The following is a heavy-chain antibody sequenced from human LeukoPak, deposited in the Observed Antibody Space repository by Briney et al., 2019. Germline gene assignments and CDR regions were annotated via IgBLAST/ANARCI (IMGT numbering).Heavy chain of an antibody. Sequence: SETLSLTCAVYSGSFSGYYWSWIRQPPGKGLEWIGEINHSGSTNYNPSLKSRVTISVDKSKNQFSLKLRSVTAADKAVYYCARALARYYYDSSGYPDYWGQGTLVTVSS. J-gene: IGHJ4*02. D-gene: IGHD3-22*01. CDR2: INHSGST. V-gene: IGHV4-34*01. CDR1: SGSFSGYY. CDR3: ARALARYYYDSSGYPDY.